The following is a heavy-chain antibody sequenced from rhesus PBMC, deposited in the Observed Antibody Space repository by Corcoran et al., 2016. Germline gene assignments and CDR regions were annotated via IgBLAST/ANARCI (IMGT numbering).Heavy chain of an antibody. J-gene: IGHJ5-1*01. CDR2: IYANSVTT. D-gene: IGHD3-34*01. CDR3: ASPFERGRFEV. Sequence: QVRLQESGPGLVKSSETLSLTCAVSGGSMSESSFWNWIRQPPGKGLEWIGNIYANSVTTYNPSLKSRITISKDTSNNQFFRKVTSVTAADTAVYYCASPFERGRFEVWGAGILVTVSS. V-gene: IGHV4S9*01. CDR1: GGSMSESSF.